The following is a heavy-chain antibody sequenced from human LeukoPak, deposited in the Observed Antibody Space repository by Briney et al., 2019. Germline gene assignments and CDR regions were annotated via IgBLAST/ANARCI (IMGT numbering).Heavy chain of an antibody. CDR2: IADDGKDK. Sequence: GGSLRLSCAASGFTFSRSWMSWVRQAPGRGLEWVAVIADDGKDKHYVESVKGRFTISRDNSKNTLYLQMNSLRVEDTAVYYCARDRHIAAAGYYFDYWGQGTLVTVSS. CDR1: GFTFSRSW. V-gene: IGHV3-30*03. CDR3: ARDRHIAAAGYYFDY. D-gene: IGHD6-25*01. J-gene: IGHJ4*02.